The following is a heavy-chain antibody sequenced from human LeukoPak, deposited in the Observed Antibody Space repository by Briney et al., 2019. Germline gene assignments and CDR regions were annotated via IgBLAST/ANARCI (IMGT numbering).Heavy chain of an antibody. D-gene: IGHD5-24*01. CDR1: GYSFTTYW. Sequence: GESLKISCKGFGYSFTTYWIVWVRQMPGKGLEWMGIVHPSDSEAKYSPSFQGQVTISADKSITTAYLHWSSLKASDSAMYYCARHGAYKNIGDFWGQGTLVTVSS. CDR2: VHPSDSEA. V-gene: IGHV5-51*01. CDR3: ARHGAYKNIGDF. J-gene: IGHJ4*02.